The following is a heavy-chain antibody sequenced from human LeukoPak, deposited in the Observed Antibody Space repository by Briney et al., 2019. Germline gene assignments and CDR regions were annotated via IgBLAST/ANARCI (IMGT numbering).Heavy chain of an antibody. J-gene: IGHJ4*02. CDR2: TSGDGGST. D-gene: IGHD3-16*01. CDR3: AKAGGRMEPRVWFDY. V-gene: IGHV3-43*02. CDR1: GFTFDDYA. Sequence: GGSLRLSCAASGFTFDDYAMHWVRQAPGKGLEWVSLTSGDGGSTYYADSVKGRFTISRDNSKNSLYLQMNSLRTEDTALYYCAKAGGRMEPRVWFDYWGQGTLVTVSS.